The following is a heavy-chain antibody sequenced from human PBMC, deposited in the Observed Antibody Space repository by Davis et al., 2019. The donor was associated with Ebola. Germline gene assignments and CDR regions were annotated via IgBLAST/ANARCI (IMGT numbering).Heavy chain of an antibody. V-gene: IGHV4-59*01. D-gene: IGHD2-2*02. Sequence: SETLSLTCTVSGGSISSYYWSWIRQPPGKGLEWIGYIYYSGSTNYNPSLKSRVTISVDTSKNQFSLKLSSVTAADTAVYYCARFEGEPAAILFGNYGMDVWGKGTTVTVSS. J-gene: IGHJ6*04. CDR2: IYYSGST. CDR3: ARFEGEPAAILFGNYGMDV. CDR1: GGSISSYY.